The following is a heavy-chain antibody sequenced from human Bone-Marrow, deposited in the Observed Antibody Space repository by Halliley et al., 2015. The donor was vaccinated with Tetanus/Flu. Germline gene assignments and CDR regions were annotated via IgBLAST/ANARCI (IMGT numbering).Heavy chain of an antibody. CDR3: AREKTAAVVIDYYYYGTDV. CDR2: IKQDGSEK. V-gene: IGHV3-7*01. CDR1: GFTFRSYW. J-gene: IGHJ6*02. Sequence: SLRLSCAASGFTFRSYWMSWVRQAPGKGLEWVANIKQDGSEKYYVDSVKGRSTISRDNAKNSLYLQMNSLRAEDTAVYYCAREKTAAVVIDYYYYGTDVWGQGTTVTVPS. D-gene: IGHD3-22*01.